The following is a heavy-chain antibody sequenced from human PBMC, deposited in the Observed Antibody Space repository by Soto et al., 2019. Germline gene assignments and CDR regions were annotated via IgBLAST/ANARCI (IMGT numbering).Heavy chain of an antibody. J-gene: IGHJ5*01. CDR3: VKGVGDFRDSDGYYSEWFDS. CDR2: ITSNGCNT. D-gene: IGHD3-22*01. CDR1: GFRFNSYS. Sequence: GGSLRLSCAASGFRFNSYSIHWVRQAPWKGLQFVSVITSNGCNTYYADSVKGRFTISRDNSMNMIYLQMSSLRPEDTAVYYCVKGVGDFRDSDGYYSEWFDSWGRGTLVIVSS. V-gene: IGHV3-64D*06.